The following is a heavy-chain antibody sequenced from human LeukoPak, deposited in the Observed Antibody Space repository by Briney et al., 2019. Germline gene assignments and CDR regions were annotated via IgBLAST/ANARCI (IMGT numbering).Heavy chain of an antibody. CDR2: ISGGGSST. CDR3: AKGLYYYDDYDY. Sequence: GGSLRLSCVASGSIVSSNYMSWVRQAPGKGLEWVSSISGGGSSTYYADSVKGRFTISRDNSKNTLYLQMNSLRAEDTAVYYCAKGLYYYDDYDYWGQGTLVTVSS. CDR1: GSIVSSNY. D-gene: IGHD3-22*01. J-gene: IGHJ4*02. V-gene: IGHV3-23*01.